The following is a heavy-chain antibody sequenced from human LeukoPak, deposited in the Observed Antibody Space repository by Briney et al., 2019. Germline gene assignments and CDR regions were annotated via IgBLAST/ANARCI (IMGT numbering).Heavy chain of an antibody. Sequence: GGSLRLSCAASGFTFSSYAMSWVRQAPGKGLEWVSAISGSGGSTYYADSVKGRFTISRDNSKNTLYLQMNRLRAEETAVYYCWKDAYTGLYYYYGMDVWGKGTTVTVSS. CDR2: ISGSGGST. V-gene: IGHV3-23*01. J-gene: IGHJ6*04. D-gene: IGHD1-1*01. CDR3: WKDAYTGLYYYYGMDV. CDR1: GFTFSSYA.